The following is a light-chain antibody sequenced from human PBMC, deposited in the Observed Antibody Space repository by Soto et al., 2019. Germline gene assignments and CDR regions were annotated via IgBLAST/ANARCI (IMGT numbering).Light chain of an antibody. J-gene: IGKJ1*01. CDR1: QSVSSN. CDR3: QHYNNWPRT. Sequence: EIVMTQSQASLSVSPGERATLSCRASQSVSSNLAWYQQKPGQAPRLLIYGASTRATGIPARFSGSGSGTEFTLTISSLQSEDFAVYYCQHYNNWPRTFGQGTKAEIK. CDR2: GAS. V-gene: IGKV3-15*01.